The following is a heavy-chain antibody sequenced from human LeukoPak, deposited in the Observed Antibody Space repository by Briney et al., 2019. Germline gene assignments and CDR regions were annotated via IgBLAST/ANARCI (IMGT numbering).Heavy chain of an antibody. Sequence: ASVKVSCKASGYIFTDYYIHWVRQAPGQGLEWMGRINPNSGDTNYAQKFQGRVTMTRDTSISTAYMELSRLRSDDTAVYYCASISEVWSGYYTVHFDYRGQGTLVTVSS. CDR2: INPNSGDT. D-gene: IGHD3-3*01. CDR1: GYIFTDYY. J-gene: IGHJ4*02. CDR3: ASISEVWSGYYTVHFDY. V-gene: IGHV1-2*02.